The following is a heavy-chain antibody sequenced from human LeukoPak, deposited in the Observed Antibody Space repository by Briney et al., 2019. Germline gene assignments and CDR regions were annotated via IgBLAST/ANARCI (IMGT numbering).Heavy chain of an antibody. CDR3: AGEDCSGGTCYKRFDP. CDR2: INPNSGGT. V-gene: IGHV1-2*02. Sequence: ASVKVSCKASGYTFTGYYMHWARQAPGQGLEWMGWINPNSGGTNYAQKFQGRVTMTRDTSISTAYMELSRLRSDDTAVYYCAGEDCSGGTCYKRFDPWGQGTLVTVS. J-gene: IGHJ5*02. D-gene: IGHD2-15*01. CDR1: GYTFTGYY.